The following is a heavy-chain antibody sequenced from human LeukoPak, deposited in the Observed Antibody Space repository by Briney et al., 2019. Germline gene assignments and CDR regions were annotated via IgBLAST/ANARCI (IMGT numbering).Heavy chain of an antibody. D-gene: IGHD3-9*01. V-gene: IGHV3-33*01. CDR2: IWYDGSNK. CDR1: GFTFSSYG. J-gene: IGHJ6*03. Sequence: GRSLRLSCAPSGFTFSSYGMHWVRQAPGKGLEWVAVIWYDGSNKYYADSVKGRFTISRDNSKNTLYLQMNSLRAEDTAVYYCAREGDQIRYFDWLSHPTYYYYMDVWVKGTTVTVSS. CDR3: AREGDQIRYFDWLSHPTYYYYMDV.